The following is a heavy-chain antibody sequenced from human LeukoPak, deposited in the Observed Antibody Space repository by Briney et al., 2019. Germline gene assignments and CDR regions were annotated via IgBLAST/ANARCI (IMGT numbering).Heavy chain of an antibody. Sequence: GVSVKVSCKVSGYMFTELPIHWVRQTPAIGLEWMGGFDPADGEPVYAKNFKDRLTMTEDTSTETAYMELRGLGSEDTAVYYCTAGPDCSSTSCLFEFWGQGTLVTVSS. CDR3: TAGPDCSSTSCLFEF. D-gene: IGHD2-2*01. V-gene: IGHV1-24*01. CDR2: FDPADGEP. CDR1: GYMFTELP. J-gene: IGHJ4*02.